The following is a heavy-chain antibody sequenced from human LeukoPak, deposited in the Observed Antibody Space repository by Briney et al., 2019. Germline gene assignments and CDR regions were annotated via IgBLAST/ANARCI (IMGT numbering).Heavy chain of an antibody. V-gene: IGHV3-30*04. Sequence: GGSLRLSCAASGFTFTNYAMHWVRQAPGKGLEWVALISSDGSNKHYADSVKGRFTISRGNSKNTLFLQMNSLRPEDTAMFYCARDRFFTSSYVMDVWGQGTTVTVSS. CDR3: ARDRFFTSSYVMDV. J-gene: IGHJ6*02. D-gene: IGHD2-2*01. CDR1: GFTFTNYA. CDR2: ISSDGSNK.